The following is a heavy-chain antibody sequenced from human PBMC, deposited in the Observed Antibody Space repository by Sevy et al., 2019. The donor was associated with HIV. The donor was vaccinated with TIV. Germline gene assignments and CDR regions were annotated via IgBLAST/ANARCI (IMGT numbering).Heavy chain of an antibody. J-gene: IGHJ6*02. D-gene: IGHD4-4*01. CDR1: GYTFTSYG. CDR2: ISAYNGNT. V-gene: IGHV1-18*01. Sequence: ASVKVACKASGYTFTSYGISWVRQAPGQGLEWMGWISAYNGNTNYAQKLQGRVTMTTDTSTSPAYMELRSLRSDDTAVYCRAREVLSNRYYYYYGMDVWGQGPTVTVSS. CDR3: AREVLSNRYYYYYGMDV.